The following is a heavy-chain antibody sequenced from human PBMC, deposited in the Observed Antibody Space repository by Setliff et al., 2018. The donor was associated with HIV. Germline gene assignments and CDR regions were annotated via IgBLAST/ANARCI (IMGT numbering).Heavy chain of an antibody. Sequence: ASVKVSCKASGYTFTSNAIHWVRQAPGQSLEWMGWIDAGNGDTKYSQNFQGRVTITGDTSTSTAYMELRSLRSDDTAVYYCARGGFTMIVVGEDAFDIWGQGTMVTVSS. CDR2: IDAGNGDT. V-gene: IGHV1-3*01. D-gene: IGHD3-22*01. J-gene: IGHJ3*02. CDR3: ARGGFTMIVVGEDAFDI. CDR1: GYTFTSNA.